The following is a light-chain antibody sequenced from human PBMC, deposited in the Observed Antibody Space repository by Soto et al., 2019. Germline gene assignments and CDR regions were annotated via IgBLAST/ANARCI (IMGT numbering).Light chain of an antibody. CDR3: QQRSSWPLT. V-gene: IGKV3-11*01. J-gene: IGKJ4*01. CDR1: QNVSSY. CDR2: DAA. Sequence: IVLTQSPATLSLSPGERATPSCRASQNVSSYLAWYQQKPGQAPRLLIYDAANRATGIPARFSGSGSGTDFTLTISSREPEDFAVYYCQQRSSWPLTFGGGTKVDIK.